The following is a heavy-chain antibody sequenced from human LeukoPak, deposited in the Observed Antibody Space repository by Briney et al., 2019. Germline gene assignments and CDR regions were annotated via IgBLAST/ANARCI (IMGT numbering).Heavy chain of an antibody. D-gene: IGHD3-9*01. CDR2: INPNSGGT. CDR1: GYTFTDYY. CDR3: ARVDWLPRGGLIY. Sequence: GASVKVSCTASGYTFTDYYIHWVRQAPGQGLECMGWINPNSGGTNYAQKFQGRVTMTRDTSIRTAYMELSSLRSDDTAVYYCARVDWLPRGGLIYWGQGTLVTVSS. J-gene: IGHJ4*02. V-gene: IGHV1-2*02.